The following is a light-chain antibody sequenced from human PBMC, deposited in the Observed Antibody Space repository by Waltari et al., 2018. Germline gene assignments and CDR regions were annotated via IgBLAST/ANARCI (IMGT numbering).Light chain of an antibody. J-gene: IGKJ1*01. CDR3: HQYDTSPQT. CDR1: QNIRGAY. V-gene: IGKV3-20*01. CDR2: DSF. Sequence: VLTPSPGTLSFSPGERAPLSCRASQNIRGAYLAWYLQRPGQAPRLLIYDSFIRATGISDRFSGSGSGADFTLTISSLAPEDSAVYFCHQYDTSPQTFGQGTKVSIK.